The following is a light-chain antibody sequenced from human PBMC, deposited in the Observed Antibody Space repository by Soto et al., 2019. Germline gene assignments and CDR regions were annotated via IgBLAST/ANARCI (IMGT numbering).Light chain of an antibody. CDR3: QQYSSYWT. CDR1: QSISSW. CDR2: DAS. Sequence: DIQMTQSPSTLSASVGDRVTITCRASQSISSWLAWYQQKPGKAPKLLIYDASSLESGVPSRFSGSGSGTEFTLTICSLQPDDFATYYCQQYSSYWTFGQGTKVEIK. V-gene: IGKV1-5*01. J-gene: IGKJ1*01.